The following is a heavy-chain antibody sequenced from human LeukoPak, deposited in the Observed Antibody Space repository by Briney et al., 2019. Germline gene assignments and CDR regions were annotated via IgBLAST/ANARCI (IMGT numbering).Heavy chain of an antibody. J-gene: IGHJ5*02. CDR2: IYSSETT. CDR3: ARQMVRGPRTGFDP. Sequence: SETLSLTCSVSGASISSDYWSWIRQPPGKGLEWIGNIYSSETTKYNPSLRSRATISGDTPKNQFSLKLSSVTAADTAVYYCARQMVRGPRTGFDPWGQGTLVTVSS. CDR1: GASISSDY. D-gene: IGHD3-10*01. V-gene: IGHV4-4*09.